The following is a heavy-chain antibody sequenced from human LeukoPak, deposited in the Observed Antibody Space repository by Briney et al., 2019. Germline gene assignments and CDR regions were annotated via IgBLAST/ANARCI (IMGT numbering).Heavy chain of an antibody. Sequence: GGSLRLSCAASGFTFSSYDMHWVRQAPGKGLEWVAVISYDGSNKYYADSVKGRFTISRDNSKNTLYLQMNSLRAEDTAVYYCAKDRRGYCSSASCYEAFDYWGQGTLVTVSS. J-gene: IGHJ4*02. V-gene: IGHV3-30*18. CDR1: GFTFSSYD. CDR3: AKDRRGYCSSASCYEAFDY. CDR2: ISYDGSNK. D-gene: IGHD2-2*01.